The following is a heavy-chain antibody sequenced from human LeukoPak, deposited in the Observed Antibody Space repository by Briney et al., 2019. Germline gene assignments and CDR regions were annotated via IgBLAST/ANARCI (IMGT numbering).Heavy chain of an antibody. CDR2: ISAGGGST. CDR1: GFMFSGYA. J-gene: IGHJ4*02. Sequence: GGSLRLSCAASGFMFSGYAMTWVRQAPGKGLEWVSGISAGGGSTYYADSVKGRFTISRDNSKNTLYLQMNSLRAEDTAVFYCAKIPPGYCSAGSCYLDYWGQGTLVTVSS. D-gene: IGHD2-15*01. CDR3: AKIPPGYCSAGSCYLDY. V-gene: IGHV3-23*01.